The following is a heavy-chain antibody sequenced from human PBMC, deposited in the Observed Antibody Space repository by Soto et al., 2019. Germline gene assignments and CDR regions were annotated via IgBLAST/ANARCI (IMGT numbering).Heavy chain of an antibody. J-gene: IGHJ3*02. V-gene: IGHV3-7*04. Sequence: GGSLRLSCAATGFPFGNYWMSWVRQAPGKGLEWVANIKPDGSEKWYVDSVKGRFTISRDNAKNSLYLQMISLRAEDTAMYYCARGDYYDTSGPFSDAFDIWGQGTMVTVSS. CDR1: GFPFGNYW. D-gene: IGHD3-22*01. CDR3: ARGDYYDTSGPFSDAFDI. CDR2: IKPDGSEK.